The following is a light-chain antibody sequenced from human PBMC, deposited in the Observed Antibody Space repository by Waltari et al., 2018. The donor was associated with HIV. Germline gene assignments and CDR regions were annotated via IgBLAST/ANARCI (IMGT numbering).Light chain of an antibody. V-gene: IGLV3-10*01. Sequence: SYELPQPPSVSVSPGQTARITCSGHALPKKYAYWYQQKSGQAPVLVIYEDSKRPSGIPERFSGSSSGTMATLTISGAQVEDEADYYCYSTDSSGLGVFGGGTKLTVL. CDR1: ALPKKY. CDR3: YSTDSSGLGV. CDR2: EDS. J-gene: IGLJ2*01.